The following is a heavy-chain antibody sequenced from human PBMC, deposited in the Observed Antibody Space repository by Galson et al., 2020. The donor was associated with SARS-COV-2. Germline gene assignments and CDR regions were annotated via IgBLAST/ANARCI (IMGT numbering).Heavy chain of an antibody. CDR2: ISAYNGNT. J-gene: IGHJ6*02. D-gene: IGHD3-3*01. V-gene: IGHV1-18*01. CDR1: GYTFTSYG. Sequence: ASVKVSCKASGYTFTSYGISWVRQAPGQGLEWMGWISAYNGNTNYAQKLQGRVTMTTDTSTSTAYMELRSLISDDTAVYYCARDIVPRFLDHYYDYGMDVWGQGTTVTVSS. CDR3: ARDIVPRFLDHYYDYGMDV.